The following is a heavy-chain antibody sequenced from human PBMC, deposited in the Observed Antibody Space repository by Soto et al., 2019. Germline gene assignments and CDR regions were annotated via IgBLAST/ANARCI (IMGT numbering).Heavy chain of an antibody. V-gene: IGHV2-5*02. Sequence: QITLKESGPTLVNPTQNLTLTCTFSGFSLSTSGVGVSWICRSPGKAPEWLALLFWVDDKRYSPALKIRLTIMQDTTKNQVVLIMTTMDPGDTGTFFCAHSQRRIRCSGGDRYRFDYWGQGTTGTAAS. CDR1: GFSLSTSGVG. CDR2: LFWVDDK. D-gene: IGHD2-21*02. CDR3: AHSQRRIRCSGGDRYRFDY. J-gene: IGHJ4*02.